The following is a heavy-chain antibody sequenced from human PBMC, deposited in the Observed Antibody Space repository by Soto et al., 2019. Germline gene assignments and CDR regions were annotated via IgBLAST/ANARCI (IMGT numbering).Heavy chain of an antibody. D-gene: IGHD2-2*01. J-gene: IGHJ3*02. Sequence: SQTLSLTCAISGDSVSSNSAAWNWIRQSPSRGLEWLGRTYYRSKWYNDYAVSVKSRITINPDTSKNQFSLQLNSVTPEDTAVYYCARAPTGRDIVVVPAAPRAFEIWGQGTMVTVSS. CDR2: TYYRSKWYN. CDR1: GDSVSSNSAA. CDR3: ARAPTGRDIVVVPAAPRAFEI. V-gene: IGHV6-1*01.